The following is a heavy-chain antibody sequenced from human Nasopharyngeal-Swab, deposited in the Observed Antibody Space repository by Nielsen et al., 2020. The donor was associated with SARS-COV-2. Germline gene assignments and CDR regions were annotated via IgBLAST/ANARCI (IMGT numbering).Heavy chain of an antibody. V-gene: IGHV4-59*08. Sequence: SGTLSLTCTGSGGSISSYYWSWIRQPPGKGLEWFGYIYYSGTTNYNPSLKSRDTISVDTPKNQFSRKLSSVTATDTAVYYCARHHYDFWSGYYEGYFDYWGQGTLVTVSS. CDR2: IYYSGTT. J-gene: IGHJ4*02. CDR3: ARHHYDFWSGYYEGYFDY. D-gene: IGHD3-3*01. CDR1: GGSISSYY.